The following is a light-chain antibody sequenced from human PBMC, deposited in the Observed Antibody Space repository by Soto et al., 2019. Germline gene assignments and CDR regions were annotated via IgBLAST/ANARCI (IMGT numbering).Light chain of an antibody. CDR2: GAS. CDR1: QSVSSSY. J-gene: IGKJ5*01. V-gene: IGKV3-20*01. Sequence: EIVLTQSPGTLSLSPGERATLSCRASQSVSSSYLAWYQLKPGQAPRLLIYGASSRATGIPDRFSGSGSGTDFTLTISRLEPEDFAMYYCQRYGRSPLVTFGQGTRLEIK. CDR3: QRYGRSPLVT.